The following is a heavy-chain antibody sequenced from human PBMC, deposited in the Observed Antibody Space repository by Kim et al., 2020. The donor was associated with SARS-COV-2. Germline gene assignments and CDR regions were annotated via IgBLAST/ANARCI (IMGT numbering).Heavy chain of an antibody. D-gene: IGHD2-8*02. Sequence: GGSLRLSCVASGFSFTNAWMTWVRQAPGKGLEWVGRFKSNIDDGTTDYAAPVKGRFTISRDDSKNTLYLQMNSLKTEDTAVYYCNRVYCTGDSCPYGMDVWGQGTTVTVSS. CDR2: FKSNIDDGTT. J-gene: IGHJ6*02. CDR3: NRVYCTGDSCPYGMDV. V-gene: IGHV3-15*01. CDR1: GFSFTNAW.